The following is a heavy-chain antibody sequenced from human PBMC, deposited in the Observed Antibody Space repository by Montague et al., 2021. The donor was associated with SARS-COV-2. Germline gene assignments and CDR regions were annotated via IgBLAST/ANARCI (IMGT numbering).Heavy chain of an antibody. V-gene: IGHV2-5*02. J-gene: IGHJ3*02. Sequence: PALVKPTQTLTLTCTFSGFSLSTSGVGVGWIRQPPGKALEWLALIYCDDDKRYSPSLKSRLTITKDTSKNQVVLTMTNMDPVDTATYYCARRITIYAFGXWGQGTMVTVSS. CDR3: ARRITIYAFGX. CDR1: GFSLSTSGVG. CDR2: IYCDDDK. D-gene: IGHD3-3*01.